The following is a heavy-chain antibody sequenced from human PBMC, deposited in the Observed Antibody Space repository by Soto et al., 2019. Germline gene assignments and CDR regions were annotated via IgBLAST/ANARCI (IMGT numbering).Heavy chain of an antibody. Sequence: QVQLQESGPGLVKPSETLSLTCTVSGGSVSSGSYYWSWIRQPPGKGLEWIGYIYYSGSTNYNPSLKSRVTISVDTSKNQFSLKLSSVTAADTAVYYCARNYYDSGGHYGEENENDYWGQGTLVTVSS. CDR3: ARNYYDSGGHYGEENENDY. CDR1: GGSVSSGSYY. CDR2: IYYSGST. D-gene: IGHD3-22*01. J-gene: IGHJ4*02. V-gene: IGHV4-61*01.